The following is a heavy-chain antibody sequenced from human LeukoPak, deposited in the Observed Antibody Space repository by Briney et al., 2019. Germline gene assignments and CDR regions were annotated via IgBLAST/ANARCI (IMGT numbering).Heavy chain of an antibody. CDR2: IIPILGIA. V-gene: IGHV1-69*04. CDR3: ARDHEPVVVPADITWFDP. J-gene: IGHJ5*02. D-gene: IGHD2-2*02. Sequence: SVKVSCKASGGTFSSYTISWVRQAPGQGLEWMGRIIPILGIANYAQKFQGRVTITADKSTSTAYMELSSLRSEDTTVYYCARDHEPVVVPADITWFDPWGQGTLVTVSS. CDR1: GGTFSSYT.